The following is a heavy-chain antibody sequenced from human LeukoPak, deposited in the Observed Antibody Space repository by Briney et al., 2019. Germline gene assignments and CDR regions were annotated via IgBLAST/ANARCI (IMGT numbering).Heavy chain of an antibody. Sequence: ASVKVSCKASGYTFTGYYMHWVRQAPGQGLEWMGWINLNSGGTNYAQKFQGRVTMTRDTSISTAYMELSRLRSDDTAVYYCARDRVTTNTPYFDYGGQGTLVTVSS. D-gene: IGHD4-17*01. CDR2: INLNSGGT. V-gene: IGHV1-2*02. CDR3: ARDRVTTNTPYFDY. CDR1: GYTFTGYY. J-gene: IGHJ4*02.